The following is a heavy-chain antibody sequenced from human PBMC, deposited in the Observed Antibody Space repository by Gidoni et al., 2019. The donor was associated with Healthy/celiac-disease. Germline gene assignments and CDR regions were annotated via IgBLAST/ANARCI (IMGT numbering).Heavy chain of an antibody. CDR1: GGSFSGYY. Sequence: QVQLQQWGAGLLKPSEPLSLTCAVYGGSFSGYYWSWIRQPPGKGLEWIGEINHSGSTNYNPSLKSRVTISVDTSKNQFSLKLSSVTAADTAVYYCASRRSIWGDKYGMDVWGQGTTVTVSS. CDR3: ASRRSIWGDKYGMDV. CDR2: INHSGST. V-gene: IGHV4-34*01. D-gene: IGHD3-16*01. J-gene: IGHJ6*02.